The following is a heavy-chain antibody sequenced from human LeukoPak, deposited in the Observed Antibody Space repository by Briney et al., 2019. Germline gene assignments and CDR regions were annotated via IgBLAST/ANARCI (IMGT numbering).Heavy chain of an antibody. CDR1: GFTVSSNY. Sequence: GGSLRLSCAASGFTVSSNYRSWVRQAPGKGLEWVSVIYSGGSTYYADSVKGRFTISRDNSKNTLYLRMNSLRAEGTAVYYCARGRPGVSFDYWGQGTLVTVSS. J-gene: IGHJ4*02. CDR2: IYSGGST. CDR3: ARGRPGVSFDY. V-gene: IGHV3-53*01. D-gene: IGHD2-2*01.